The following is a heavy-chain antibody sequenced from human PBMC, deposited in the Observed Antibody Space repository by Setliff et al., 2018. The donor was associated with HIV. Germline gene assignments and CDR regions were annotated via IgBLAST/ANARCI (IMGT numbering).Heavy chain of an antibody. CDR2: ISTGGSYT. Sequence: GGSLRLSCAASGFTFSDYYMSWIRQAPGKGLEWVSYISTGGSYTNHADSVKGRFTISRDNAKKLLYLQMNSLRAEDTAVYYCARDAVKGELRYFDWLNPPLGAFDIWGQGTMVTVSS. V-gene: IGHV3-11*05. CDR1: GFTFSDYY. D-gene: IGHD3-9*01. CDR3: ARDAVKGELRYFDWLNPPLGAFDI. J-gene: IGHJ3*02.